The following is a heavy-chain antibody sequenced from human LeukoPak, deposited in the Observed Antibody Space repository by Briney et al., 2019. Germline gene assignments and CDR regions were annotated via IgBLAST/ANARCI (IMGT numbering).Heavy chain of an antibody. CDR2: ISGSGGST. V-gene: IGHV3-23*01. J-gene: IGHJ4*02. D-gene: IGHD6-13*01. Sequence: GGSLRLSCAASGFTFRSYAMNWVRQAPGKGLERFSAISGSGGSTYYADSVKGRFTISRDNSKNTLSLQMNSLRVEDTAVYYCAKDIAAAGITSDYWGQGTLVTVSS. CDR3: AKDIAAAGITSDY. CDR1: GFTFRSYA.